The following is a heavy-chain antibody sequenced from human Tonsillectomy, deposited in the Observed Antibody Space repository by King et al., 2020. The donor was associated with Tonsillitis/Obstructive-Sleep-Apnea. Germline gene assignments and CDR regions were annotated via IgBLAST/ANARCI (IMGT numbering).Heavy chain of an antibody. CDR2: SNHSGST. J-gene: IGHJ4*02. CDR1: GGSFSGYY. D-gene: IGHD3-3*01. Sequence: VQLQQWGAGLLKPSETLSLTCAVYGGSFSGYYWSWIRQPPGKGLEWIGESNHSGSTNSNPSLKSRVTISVDTSKNQFSLKLSSVTAADTAVYYCATQDTIFGLYYFDYWGQGTLVTVSS. V-gene: IGHV4-34*01. CDR3: ATQDTIFGLYYFDY.